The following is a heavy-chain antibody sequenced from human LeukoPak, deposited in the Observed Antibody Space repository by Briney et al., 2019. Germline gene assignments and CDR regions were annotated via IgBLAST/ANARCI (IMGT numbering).Heavy chain of an antibody. CDR1: GYSLTNYW. CDR2: IYPSDSDT. D-gene: IGHD5-12*01. V-gene: IGHV5-51*01. Sequence: GESLKISCKASGYSLTNYWIGWVRQMPGKGLEWMGIIYPSDSDTRYSPSFQGQVTISADKSISTAYLQWSSLKASDTGMYYCARPSNSGYDFWGQGALVTVSS. J-gene: IGHJ4*02. CDR3: ARPSNSGYDF.